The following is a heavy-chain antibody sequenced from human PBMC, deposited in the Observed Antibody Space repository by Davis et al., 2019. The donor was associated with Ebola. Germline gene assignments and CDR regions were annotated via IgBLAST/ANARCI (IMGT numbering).Heavy chain of an antibody. CDR2: ISSSSSYI. V-gene: IGHV3-21*01. D-gene: IGHD6-13*01. CDR3: ARDSFSPLLVLDGDYYYYYGMDV. CDR1: GFTFSSYS. Sequence: GGSLRLSCAASGFTFSSYSMNWVRQAPGKGLEWVSSISSSSSYIYYADSVKGRFTISRDNAKNSLYLQMNSLRAEDTAVYYCARDSFSPLLVLDGDYYYYYGMDVWGKGTTVTVSS. J-gene: IGHJ6*04.